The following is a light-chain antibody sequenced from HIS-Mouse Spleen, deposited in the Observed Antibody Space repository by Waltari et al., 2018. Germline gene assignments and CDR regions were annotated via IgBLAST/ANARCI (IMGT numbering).Light chain of an antibody. Sequence: QSALTQPPYASGSPGQSVTISCTGTSSDVVGNYYVSWYQPHPGKAPKLMIYEFSKRPSGVPDRFSGSKSGNTASLTVSGLQAEDEADYYCSSYAGSNNYVFGTGTKVTVL. CDR3: SSYAGSNNYV. J-gene: IGLJ1*01. CDR1: SSDVVGNYY. V-gene: IGLV2-8*01. CDR2: EFS.